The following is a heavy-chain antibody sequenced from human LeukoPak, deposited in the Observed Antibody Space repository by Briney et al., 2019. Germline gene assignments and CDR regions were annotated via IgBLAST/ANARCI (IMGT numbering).Heavy chain of an antibody. V-gene: IGHV3-15*01. CDR2: ITSKGDGGTT. CDR3: LAQYYFDY. J-gene: IGHJ4*02. Sequence: GGSLRLSCAASGFTLSDACMTWVRQTPGKGLEWVGRITSKGDGGTTHYAAPVKGRFIISRDDSKGTLYLQLNSLRTDDTAVYYCLAQYYFDYWGRGTLVTVSS. CDR1: GFTLSDAC. D-gene: IGHD5-24*01.